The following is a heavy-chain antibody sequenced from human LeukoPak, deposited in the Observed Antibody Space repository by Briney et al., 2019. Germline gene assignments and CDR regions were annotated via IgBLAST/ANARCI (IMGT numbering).Heavy chain of an antibody. V-gene: IGHV4-30-2*01. CDR3: ARRYGDYGEYYFDY. CDR2: IYHSGST. J-gene: IGHJ4*02. Sequence: SETLSLTCAVSGGSISSGGYSWSWLRQPPGKGVEWIGYIYHSGSTYYNPSLKSRVTISVDRSKNQFSLKLGSVTAADTAVYYCARRYGDYGEYYFDYWGQGTLVTVPS. D-gene: IGHD4-17*01. CDR1: GGSISSGGYS.